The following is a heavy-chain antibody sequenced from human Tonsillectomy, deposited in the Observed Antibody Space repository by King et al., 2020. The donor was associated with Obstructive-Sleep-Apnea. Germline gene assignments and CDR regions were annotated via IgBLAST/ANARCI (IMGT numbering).Heavy chain of an antibody. CDR2: IYYSGST. Sequence: VQLQESGPGLVKPSETLSLTCTVSGSSISTYYWSWIRQSPGKGLEWIGYIYYSGSTNYNPSLKSRVTMSVDTSKNQFSLNLSSVTAADTAVYYCARAPYGSGIIDWFDPWGQGTLITVSS. J-gene: IGHJ5*02. CDR1: GSSISTYY. CDR3: ARAPYGSGIIDWFDP. D-gene: IGHD3-10*01. V-gene: IGHV4-59*01.